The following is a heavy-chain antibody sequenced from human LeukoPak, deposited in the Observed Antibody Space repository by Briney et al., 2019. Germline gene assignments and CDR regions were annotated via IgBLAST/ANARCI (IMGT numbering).Heavy chain of an antibody. J-gene: IGHJ4*02. CDR2: IYYSGST. D-gene: IGHD2-15*01. CDR3: ASGGLLGYFDY. CDR1: GGSISIYY. Sequence: SETLSLTCTVSGGSISIYYWSWIRQPPGKGLEWIGYIYYSGSTNYNPSLKSRVTISVDTSKNQFSLKLSSVTAADTAVYYCASGGLLGYFDYWGQGTLVTVSS. V-gene: IGHV4-59*08.